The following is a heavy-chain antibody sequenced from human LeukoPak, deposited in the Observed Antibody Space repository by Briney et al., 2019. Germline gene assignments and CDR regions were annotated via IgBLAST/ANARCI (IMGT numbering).Heavy chain of an antibody. V-gene: IGHV3-48*03. CDR2: ISSSGSTI. D-gene: IGHD3-22*01. Sequence: GSLRLSCAASGFTFSSYEMNWVRQAPGKGLEWVSYISSSGSTIYYADSVKGRFTISRDNAKNSLYLQMNSLRAEDTALYYCARDPYDSSGYRTYYFDYWGQGTLVTVSS. J-gene: IGHJ4*02. CDR3: ARDPYDSSGYRTYYFDY. CDR1: GFTFSSYE.